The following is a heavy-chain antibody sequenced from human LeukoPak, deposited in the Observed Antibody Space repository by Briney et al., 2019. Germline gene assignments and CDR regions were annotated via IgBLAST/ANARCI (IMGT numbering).Heavy chain of an antibody. J-gene: IGHJ4*02. Sequence: ASVKVSCKASGGTFSSYAISWVRQASGQGLEWMGGIIPIFGTANYAQKFQGRVTITADESTSTAYMELSSLRSEDTAVYYCARDRHPRDPKGAYYDSSGYYYFDYWGQGTLVTVSS. CDR2: IIPIFGTA. V-gene: IGHV1-69*13. CDR3: ARDRHPRDPKGAYYDSSGYYYFDY. CDR1: GGTFSSYA. D-gene: IGHD3-22*01.